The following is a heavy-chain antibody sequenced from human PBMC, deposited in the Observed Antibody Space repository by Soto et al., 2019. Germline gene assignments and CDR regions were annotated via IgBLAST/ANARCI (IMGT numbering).Heavy chain of an antibody. CDR2: VHESGST. V-gene: IGHV4-59*03. CDR1: GDAFSNYY. J-gene: IGHJ4*02. D-gene: IGHD1-20*01. CDR3: ARGTRALITSFFAY. Sequence: SETLSLTCGVSGDAFSNYYWSWIRQTPGRGLEWVGCVHESGSTNYNPSLRGRVIISLHKSKSQFSLSLRSATAADTATYYCARGTRALITSFFAYWGQGIPVTVSS.